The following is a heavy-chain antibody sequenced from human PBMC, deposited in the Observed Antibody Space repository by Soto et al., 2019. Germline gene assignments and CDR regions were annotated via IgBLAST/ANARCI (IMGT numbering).Heavy chain of an antibody. V-gene: IGHV1-2*04. D-gene: IGHD2-15*01. J-gene: IGHJ6*02. CDR2: INPNSGGT. CDR3: ARDARSGGTEYYYYGMDV. CDR1: GYTFTGYY. Sequence: ASVKVSCKASGYTFTGYYMHWVRQAPGQGLEWMGWINPNSGGTNYAQKFQGWVTMTRDTSISTAYMELSRLRSDDTAVYYCARDARSGGTEYYYYGMDVWGQGTTGTVS.